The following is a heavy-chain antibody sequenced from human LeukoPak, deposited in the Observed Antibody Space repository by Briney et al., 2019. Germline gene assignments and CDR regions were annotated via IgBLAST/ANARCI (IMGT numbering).Heavy chain of an antibody. CDR1: GGAISSYY. Sequence: PSETLSLTCTVSGGAISSYYWSWIRQPPGQGLEWIADMYYSGTTNYNPSLRSRVTISLDTSKNQFSLRLSSVTAADTAVYYCARGRGEVVVAAWDVFDIWGQGTMVTVSS. J-gene: IGHJ3*02. V-gene: IGHV4-59*08. D-gene: IGHD2-15*01. CDR3: ARGRGEVVVAAWDVFDI. CDR2: MYYSGTT.